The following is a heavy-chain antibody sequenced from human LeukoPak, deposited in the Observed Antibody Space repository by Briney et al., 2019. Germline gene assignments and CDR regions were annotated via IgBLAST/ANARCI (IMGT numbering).Heavy chain of an antibody. D-gene: IGHD3-10*01. CDR3: AKDGSAVGYGDY. CDR1: GFTFDVYA. CDR2: ITWNSGNI. J-gene: IGHJ4*02. V-gene: IGHV3-9*01. Sequence: GRSLRLSCASCGFTFDVYAIHWVRQAPGKGLEWVSGITWNSGNIRYADSVKGRFTISRDNSKNTLYLQMNSLRAEDTAVYYCAKDGSAVGYGDYWGQGTLVTVSS.